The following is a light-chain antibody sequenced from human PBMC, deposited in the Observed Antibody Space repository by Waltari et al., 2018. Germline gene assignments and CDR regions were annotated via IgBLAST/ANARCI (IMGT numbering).Light chain of an antibody. CDR1: PSVSNI. J-gene: IGKJ5*01. CDR2: SAS. Sequence: EIVMTQSPPTLSVSPGERATLSCRASPSVSNILAWYQNRPGRAPRLLIHSASTTAPGLPARFSGSGSETEFTLTISNLQSEDFAHYYCQQYNNWPPITFGQGTRLEIK. CDR3: QQYNNWPPIT. V-gene: IGKV3D-15*01.